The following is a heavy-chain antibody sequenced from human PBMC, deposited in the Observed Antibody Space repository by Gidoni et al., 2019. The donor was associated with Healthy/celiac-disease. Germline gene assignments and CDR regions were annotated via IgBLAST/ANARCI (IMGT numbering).Heavy chain of an antibody. CDR3: ARKEVSDQQFDP. CDR1: GFSLSNARMG. CDR2: IFSNDEK. J-gene: IGHJ5*02. V-gene: IGHV2-26*01. Sequence: QVTLKESGPVLVKPPETLTLTSTVSGFSLSNARMGVSWIRQPPGKGLEWLAHIFSNDEKSYSTSLKSRLTISKDTSKSQVVLTMTNRDPVDTATYYCARKEVSDQQFDPWGQGTLVTVSS. D-gene: IGHD3-16*02.